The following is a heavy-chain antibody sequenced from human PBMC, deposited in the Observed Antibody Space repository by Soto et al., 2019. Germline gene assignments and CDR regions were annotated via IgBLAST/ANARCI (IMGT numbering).Heavy chain of an antibody. D-gene: IGHD3-22*01. V-gene: IGHV1-69*01. CDR3: ARDVGYYDSSGYYYGAFDI. Sequence: QVQLVQSGAEVKKPGSSVKVSCKASGGTFSSYAISWVRQAPGQGLEWMGGIIPIFGTANYAQKFQGRVTITADESTSTAYMELSSLRSEDTAVYYCARDVGYYDSSGYYYGAFDIWGQGTMVTVSS. CDR1: GGTFSSYA. CDR2: IIPIFGTA. J-gene: IGHJ3*02.